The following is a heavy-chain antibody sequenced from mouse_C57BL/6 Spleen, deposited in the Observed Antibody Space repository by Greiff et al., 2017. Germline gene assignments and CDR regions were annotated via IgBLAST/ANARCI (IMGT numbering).Heavy chain of an antibody. CDR3: ARSWGGGYVDG. CDR2: IHPNNGGT. D-gene: IGHD4-1*01. Sequence: VQLQQSGPELVKPGASVKIPCKASGYTFTDYNMDWVKQSHGKSLEWIGDIHPNNGGTIYNQKFKGKATLTVDKSSSTAYLELRRLTSEDTAVYYGARSWGGGYVDGGGTGTTVTVSS. J-gene: IGHJ1*03. CDR1: GYTFTDYN. V-gene: IGHV1-18*01.